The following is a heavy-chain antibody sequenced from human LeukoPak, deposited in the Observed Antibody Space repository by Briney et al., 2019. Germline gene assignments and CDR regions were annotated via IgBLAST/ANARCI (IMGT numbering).Heavy chain of an antibody. V-gene: IGHV4-61*01. J-gene: IGHJ4*02. D-gene: IGHD3-22*01. CDR3: ARDYDSSGYFDY. Sequence: SETLSLTCTVSGFSVTTDSYCWGWIRQPPGKGLEWIGYDYCGGNTNYDPSLKRRVTISVDTSKNQFSLTLTSVTAADTAVYYCARDYDSSGYFDYWGQGTLVTVSS. CDR1: GFSVTTDSYC. CDR2: DYCGGNT.